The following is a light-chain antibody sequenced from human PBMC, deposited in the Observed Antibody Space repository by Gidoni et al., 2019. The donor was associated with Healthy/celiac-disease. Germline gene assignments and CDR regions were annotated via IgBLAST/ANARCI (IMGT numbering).Light chain of an antibody. V-gene: IGKV1-39*01. CDR1: HSISSY. CDR2: AAS. J-gene: IGKJ4*01. Sequence: DIQITQSPSSLSASVGDRVTITCRTSHSISSYLNWYQQKPGKAPKLLIYAASSLKSGVPSRFSGSGSGTDFTLTISSLQPEDFATYYCQQSYSTPLTFGGGTKVEIK. CDR3: QQSYSTPLT.